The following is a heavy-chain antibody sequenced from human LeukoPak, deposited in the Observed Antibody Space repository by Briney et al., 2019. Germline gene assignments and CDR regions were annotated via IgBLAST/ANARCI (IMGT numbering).Heavy chain of an antibody. V-gene: IGHV3-11*01. CDR2: ISSSGSTI. CDR3: ARDTYYYDSSGPLKY. D-gene: IGHD3-22*01. CDR1: GFTFSDYY. J-gene: IGHJ4*02. Sequence: GGSLRLSCAASGFTFSDYYMSWIRQAPGKGLEWVSYISSSGSTIYYADSVKGRFTIFRDNAKNSLYLQMNSLRAEDTAVYYCARDTYYYDSSGPLKYWGQGTLVTVSS.